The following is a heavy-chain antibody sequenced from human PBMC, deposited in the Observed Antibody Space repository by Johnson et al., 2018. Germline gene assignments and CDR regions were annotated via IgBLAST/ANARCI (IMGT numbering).Heavy chain of an antibody. CDR3: TSPESSGYTPFDI. V-gene: IGHV3-49*03. CDR2: ISSKAYVGTT. D-gene: IGHD3-22*01. J-gene: IGHJ3*02. Sequence: FRQAPGKGLAWVGFISSKAYVGTTDYAASVKGRFTISRDDSKSIAYLQMNSLKTEDTAVYYCTSPESSGYTPFDIWGQGTMVTVSS.